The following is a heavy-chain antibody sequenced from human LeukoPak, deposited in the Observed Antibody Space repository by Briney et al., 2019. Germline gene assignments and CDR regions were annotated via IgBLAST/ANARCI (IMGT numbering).Heavy chain of an antibody. Sequence: GGSLRLSCAASGFTFSSYSMNWVRQAPGKGLEWVSSISSSSSYIYYADSVKGRFTISRDSAKNSLYLQMNSLRAEDTAVYYCARDHAVAGTQTDAFDIWGQGTMVTVSS. D-gene: IGHD6-19*01. CDR1: GFTFSSYS. CDR3: ARDHAVAGTQTDAFDI. CDR2: ISSSSSYI. V-gene: IGHV3-21*01. J-gene: IGHJ3*02.